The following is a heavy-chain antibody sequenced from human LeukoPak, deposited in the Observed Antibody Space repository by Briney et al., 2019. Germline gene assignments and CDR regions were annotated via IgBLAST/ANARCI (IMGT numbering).Heavy chain of an antibody. V-gene: IGHV4-61*02. J-gene: IGHJ5*02. D-gene: IGHD6-13*01. CDR1: GGSISSGSYY. CDR2: IYTSGST. Sequence: SETLSLTCTVSGGSISSGSYYWSWIRQPAGKGLEWIERIYTSGSTNHNPSLKSRVTITVDTSKNQFSLKLSSVTAADTAVYYCARDFSSSSLFDPWGQGTLVTVSS. CDR3: ARDFSSSSLFDP.